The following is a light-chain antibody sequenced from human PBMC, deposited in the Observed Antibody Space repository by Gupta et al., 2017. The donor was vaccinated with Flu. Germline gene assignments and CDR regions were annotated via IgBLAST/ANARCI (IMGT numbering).Light chain of an antibody. CDR2: DAS. V-gene: IGKV1-33*01. CDR1: QDITNH. Sequence: DIQMTQSPSSLSASVGDRVTISCQASQDITNHLNWYQQRPGTAPKLLIYDASNLETGVPLRFTGSGSGTXFTLTIXGLQAEDIATYYCQQHDGLPRTFGXGTRLDIK. CDR3: QQHDGLPRT. J-gene: IGKJ5*01.